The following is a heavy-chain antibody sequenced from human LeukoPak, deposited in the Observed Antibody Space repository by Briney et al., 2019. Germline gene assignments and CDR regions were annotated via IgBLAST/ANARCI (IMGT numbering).Heavy chain of an antibody. CDR3: ARTRRDGYNYNAFDI. CDR2: IYYSGST. V-gene: IGHV4-39*07. J-gene: IGHJ3*02. CDR1: GGSISSSSYY. D-gene: IGHD5-24*01. Sequence: PSETLSLTCTVSGGSISSSSYYWGWIRQPPGKGLEWIGSIYYSGSTYYNPSLKSRVTISVDTSKNQFSLKLSSVTAADTAVYYCARTRRDGYNYNAFDIWGQGTMVTVSS.